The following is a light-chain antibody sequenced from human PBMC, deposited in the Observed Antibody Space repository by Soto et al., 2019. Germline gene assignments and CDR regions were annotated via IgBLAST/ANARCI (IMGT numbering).Light chain of an antibody. CDR2: SGS. CDR1: QSLLHSNGYSY. J-gene: IGKJ1*01. V-gene: IGKV2-28*01. CDR3: MQALQTPT. Sequence: DIVMTQFPLSLPVTPGEPASISCRSSQSLLHSNGYSYLDWYLQKPGQSPQLLIYSGSNRASGVPDMFSGSGSGTDFTLNITRVEAEDVGVYYCMQALQTPTFGQGTKVEIK.